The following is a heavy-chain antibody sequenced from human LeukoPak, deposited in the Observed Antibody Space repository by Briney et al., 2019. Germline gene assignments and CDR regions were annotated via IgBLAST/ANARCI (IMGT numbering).Heavy chain of an antibody. D-gene: IGHD3-22*01. Sequence: QSGGSLRLSCATSGFTFSSYAVSWVRQAPGKGLEWVSTISGSGGSRYYADSVKGRFTISRDNSKNTLYLQMNSLRAEDTAVYYCAKDPRDDSSGYYYFGYFDYWGQGTLVTVSS. CDR2: ISGSGGSR. V-gene: IGHV3-23*01. CDR1: GFTFSSYA. J-gene: IGHJ4*02. CDR3: AKDPRDDSSGYYYFGYFDY.